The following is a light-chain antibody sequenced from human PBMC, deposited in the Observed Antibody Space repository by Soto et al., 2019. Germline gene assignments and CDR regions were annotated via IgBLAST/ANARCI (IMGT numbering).Light chain of an antibody. CDR1: QSVSSSY. J-gene: IGKJ4*01. CDR3: HQYDSSPLT. CDR2: GAS. V-gene: IGKV3-20*01. Sequence: EIVLTQSPGTLSLSPGERATLSCRASQSVSSSYLAWYQQKPGQATRLLIYGASSRATGIPDRFSGSGSGTDFTLTISRLEPEDFAVYYCHQYDSSPLTFGGWTKVEIK.